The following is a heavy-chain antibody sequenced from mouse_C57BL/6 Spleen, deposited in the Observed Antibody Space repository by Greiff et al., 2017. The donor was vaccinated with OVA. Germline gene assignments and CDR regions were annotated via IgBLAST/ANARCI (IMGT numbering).Heavy chain of an antibody. CDR3: AITDWDYAMDY. Sequence: QVQLKESGPGLVAPSQSLSITCNVSGFSLNSYAISWVRQPPGKGLEWLGVIWTGGGKNYNSALKSRLSISKDNSKSQVFLKMNSLQTDDTARYYCAITDWDYAMDYWGQGTSVTVSS. D-gene: IGHD1-1*01. J-gene: IGHJ4*01. V-gene: IGHV2-9-1*01. CDR2: IWTGGGK. CDR1: GFSLNSYA.